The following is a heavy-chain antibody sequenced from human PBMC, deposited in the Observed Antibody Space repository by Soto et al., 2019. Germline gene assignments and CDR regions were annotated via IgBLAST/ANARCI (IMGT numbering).Heavy chain of an antibody. Sequence: SETLSLTCTVSGGSISSYYWSWIRQPPGKGLEWIGYIYYSGSTNYNPSLKSRVTISVDTSKNQFSLKLSSVTAADTAVYYCARHFLGRGYYDFWSGPPSFDLWGRGTLVTVSS. D-gene: IGHD3-3*01. CDR2: IYYSGST. CDR1: GGSISSYY. V-gene: IGHV4-59*08. J-gene: IGHJ2*01. CDR3: ARHFLGRGYYDFWSGPPSFDL.